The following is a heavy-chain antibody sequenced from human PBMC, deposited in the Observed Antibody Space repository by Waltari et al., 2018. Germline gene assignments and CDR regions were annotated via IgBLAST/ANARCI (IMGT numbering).Heavy chain of an antibody. V-gene: IGHV4-39*07. CDR1: GGSISSSSYY. J-gene: IGHJ4*02. CDR3: ARDDYGDYVFDY. CDR2: IYYSGST. D-gene: IGHD4-17*01. Sequence: QLQLQESGPGLVKPSETLSLTCTVSGGSISSSSYYWGWTRQPPGKGLEWIGSIYYSGSTYYNPSLKSRVTISVDTSKNQFSLKLSSVTAADTAVYYCARDDYGDYVFDYWGQGTLVTVSS.